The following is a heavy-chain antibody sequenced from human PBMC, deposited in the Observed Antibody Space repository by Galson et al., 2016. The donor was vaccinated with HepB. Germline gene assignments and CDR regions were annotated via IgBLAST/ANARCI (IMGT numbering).Heavy chain of an antibody. D-gene: IGHD1-26*01. J-gene: IGHJ4*02. CDR3: VVRIVGGTDSASDY. Sequence: SVKVSCKASGGTFSNYAIHWVRQAPGQGLEWMGVIIPVFGTSNFEQRFQGRVTIIADEISDTAYMELTSLRSEDTGVYYCVVRIVGGTDSASDYWGQGTQVTVSS. V-gene: IGHV1-69*13. CDR2: IIPVFGTS. CDR1: GGTFSNYA.